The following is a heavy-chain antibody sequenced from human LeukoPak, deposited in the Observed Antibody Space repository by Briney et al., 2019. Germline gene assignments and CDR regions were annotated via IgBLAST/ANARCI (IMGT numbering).Heavy chain of an antibody. CDR3: ARTSLGYSGMDV. CDR1: GGSISSGGYY. D-gene: IGHD7-27*01. V-gene: IGHV4-31*03. CDR2: IYYSGST. J-gene: IGHJ6*02. Sequence: PSQSLSLTCTVSGGSISSGGYYWSWIRQHPGKGLEWIGYIYYSGSTYYNPSLKSRVTMSVDTSKNQFSLKLSSVTAADTAVYYCARTSLGYSGMDVWGQGTTVTVSS.